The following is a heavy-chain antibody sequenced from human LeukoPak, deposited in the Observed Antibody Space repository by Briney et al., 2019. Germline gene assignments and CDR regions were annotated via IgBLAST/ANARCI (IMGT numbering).Heavy chain of an antibody. CDR1: GGPLSSYY. D-gene: IGHD3-10*01. V-gene: IGHV4-59*01. CDR3: ARVFYFGSGTFDL. Sequence: SETLSLPCTVSGGPLSSYYWSWIRQPPGKGLEWIGYIYYSGSTTYNPSLRSRVTISVDTSKNQFPLKLSSVTAADTAVYYCARVFYFGSGTFDLWGRGTLVTVSS. J-gene: IGHJ2*01. CDR2: IYYSGST.